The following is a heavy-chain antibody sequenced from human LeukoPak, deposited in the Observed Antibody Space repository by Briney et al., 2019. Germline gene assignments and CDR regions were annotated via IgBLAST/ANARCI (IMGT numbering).Heavy chain of an antibody. CDR1: GGSMNSDY. J-gene: IGHJ3*02. D-gene: IGHD3-16*01. CDR2: IYLGGST. CDR3: ARRGSGTPGAFDI. V-gene: IGHV4-59*05. Sequence: SETLSLTCTVSGGSMNSDYWTWIRQPAGKGLEWIGLIYLGGSTYFNPSLKSRVTISVDTSKNQFSLKLSSVTAADTSVYYCARRGSGTPGAFDIWGHGTMVTVSS.